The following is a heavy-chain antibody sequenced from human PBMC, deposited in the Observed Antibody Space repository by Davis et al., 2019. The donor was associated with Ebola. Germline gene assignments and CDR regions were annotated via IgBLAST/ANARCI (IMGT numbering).Heavy chain of an antibody. D-gene: IGHD6-19*01. CDR1: GFTFSTYT. CDR3: ARGGMYSSGWSYGMDV. Sequence: GGSLRLSCAASGFTFSTYTMTWVRQAPGKGLEWVSSISSSSNYIYYADSVKGRFTISRDNAKNSLYLQMNSLRAEDTAVYYCARGGMYSSGWSYGMDVWGQGTTVTVSS. J-gene: IGHJ6*02. CDR2: ISSSSNYI. V-gene: IGHV3-21*01.